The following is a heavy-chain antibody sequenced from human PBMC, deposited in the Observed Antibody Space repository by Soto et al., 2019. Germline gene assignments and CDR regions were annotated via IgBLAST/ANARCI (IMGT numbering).Heavy chain of an antibody. D-gene: IGHD5-18*01. CDR2: IFTSGRT. CDR3: TRDLNTAMVRGMDV. Sequence: SETLSLTCTVSGGSISSYYWNWIRQPAGKGLEWIGLIFTSGRTNYNPALNSRVSMSVDTSKNQLSLKLSSVTAADTAMYYCTRDLNTAMVRGMDVWGQGTTVTVS. J-gene: IGHJ6*02. CDR1: GGSISSYY. V-gene: IGHV4-4*07.